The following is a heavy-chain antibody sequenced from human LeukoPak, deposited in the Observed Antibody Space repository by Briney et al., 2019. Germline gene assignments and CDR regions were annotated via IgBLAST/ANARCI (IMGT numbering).Heavy chain of an antibody. CDR1: GFSFDDYA. D-gene: IGHD6-19*01. CDR3: AKDMRQMAVAGNFDY. Sequence: PGRSLRLSCAASGFSFDDYAMHWVRQVSGEGLEWVSGISWNSGTIGYADSVKGRFTISRDNAKNSLYLQLNSLRAEDTALYYCAKDMRQMAVAGNFDYWGQGTLVTVSS. V-gene: IGHV3-9*01. J-gene: IGHJ4*02. CDR2: ISWNSGTI.